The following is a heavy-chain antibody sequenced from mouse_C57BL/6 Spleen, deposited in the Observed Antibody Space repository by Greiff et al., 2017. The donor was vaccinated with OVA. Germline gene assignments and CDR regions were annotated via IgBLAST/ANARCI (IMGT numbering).Heavy chain of an antibody. V-gene: IGHV14-4*01. CDR1: GFNIKDDY. CDR3: SKDGAGFAY. Sequence: VQLQQSGAELVRPGASVKVSCTASGFNIKDDYMHWVKQRPEQGLEWIGWIDPENGDTEYDSKFKGKATITADTSSNTAYLQLSSLTSEDTAVYYCSKDGAGFAYWGQGTLVTVSA. CDR2: IDPENGDT. D-gene: IGHD1-1*01. J-gene: IGHJ3*01.